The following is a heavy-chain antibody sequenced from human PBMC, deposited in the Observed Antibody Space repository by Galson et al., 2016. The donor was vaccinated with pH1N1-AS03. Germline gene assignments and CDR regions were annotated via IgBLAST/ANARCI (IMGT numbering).Heavy chain of an antibody. CDR1: SMTSPDW. V-gene: IGHV4-4*01. CDR3: ASAGYHTPGYHY. J-gene: IGHJ4*02. CDR2: VHYSGTT. D-gene: IGHD3-16*02. Sequence: SMTSPDWRTWVRQPPGKGLEWIGEVHYSGTTSYNPSLNSRVTMSIDKSNNQFSLNLGSVTAADTAVYFCASAGYHTPGYHYWGQGALVTVSS.